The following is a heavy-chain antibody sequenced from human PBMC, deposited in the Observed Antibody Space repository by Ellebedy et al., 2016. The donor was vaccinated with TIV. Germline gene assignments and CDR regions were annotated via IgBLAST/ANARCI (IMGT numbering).Heavy chain of an antibody. J-gene: IGHJ4*02. CDR2: IFPSGSA. D-gene: IGHD6-19*01. CDR1: GGSISGGGYS. V-gene: IGHV4-30-2*01. CDR3: ARGTVALQPLKYLDS. Sequence: SETLSLXCAVSGGSISGGGYSWSWIRQPPGKGLQLIGYIFPSGSAFYNPSLRSRVIISVDTSKNQFSLKLSSVTAADRAVYYCARGTVALQPLKYLDSWGQGTLVTVSS.